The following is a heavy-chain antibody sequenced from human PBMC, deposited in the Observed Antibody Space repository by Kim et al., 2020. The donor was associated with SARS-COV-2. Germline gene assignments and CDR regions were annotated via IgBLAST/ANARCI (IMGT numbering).Heavy chain of an antibody. CDR1: GYTFTSYG. D-gene: IGHD3-10*01. J-gene: IGHJ6*02. Sequence: ASVKVSCKASGYTFTSYGISWVRQAPGQGLEWMGWISAYNGNTNYAQKLQGRVTMTTDTSTSTAYMELRSLRSDDTAVYYCARDDGITIVRGVGGQEYYYYGMGVWGQGTTVTVSS. CDR3: ARDDGITIVRGVGGQEYYYYGMGV. CDR2: ISAYNGNT. V-gene: IGHV1-18*04.